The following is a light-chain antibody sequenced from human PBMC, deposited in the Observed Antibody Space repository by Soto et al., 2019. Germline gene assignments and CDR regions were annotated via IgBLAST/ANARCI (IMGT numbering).Light chain of an antibody. CDR1: QDINDW. CDR2: GAS. CDR3: HEANSFPFT. J-gene: IGKJ3*01. V-gene: IGKV1D-12*01. Sequence: DFQMTQSPSFVSASVGDRVTITCRASQDINDWLAWYQQKPGRAPRLLIYGASSLQSGVPSRFSGSGFGTDFTLTISSLQPEDFATYYCHEANSFPFTFGPGTTVDFK.